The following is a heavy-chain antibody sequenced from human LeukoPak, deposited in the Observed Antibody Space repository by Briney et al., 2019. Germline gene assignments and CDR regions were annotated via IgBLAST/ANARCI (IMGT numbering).Heavy chain of an antibody. CDR1: GFTFSSYG. V-gene: IGHV3-30*18. Sequence: GGSLRLSCAASGFTFSSYGMHWVRQAPGKGLEWVAVISYDGSNKYYADSVKGRFTISRDNSKNTLYLQMNSLTAEDTAVYWCAKDPINWGSIYFDYWGQGTLVTVSS. CDR2: ISYDGSNK. D-gene: IGHD7-27*01. J-gene: IGHJ4*02. CDR3: AKDPINWGSIYFDY.